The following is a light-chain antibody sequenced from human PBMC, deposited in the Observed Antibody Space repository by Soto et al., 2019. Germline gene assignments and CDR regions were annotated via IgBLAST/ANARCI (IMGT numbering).Light chain of an antibody. CDR1: QVITNY. J-gene: IGKJ2*01. CDR2: DIS. Sequence: DIQLTQSAYSLSASVGDRVTITCQASQVITNYLNWYQQKPGRAPKLLIYDISTLEIGDTSRFGGSGSGKHFTFTITGQQPEDIATYYCQQYENLPYTFGQGTKLEI. CDR3: QQYENLPYT. V-gene: IGKV1-33*01.